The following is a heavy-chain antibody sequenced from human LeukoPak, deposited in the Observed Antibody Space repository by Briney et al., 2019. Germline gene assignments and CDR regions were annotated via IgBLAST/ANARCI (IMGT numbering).Heavy chain of an antibody. V-gene: IGHV1-2*02. CDR1: GYTFTTYN. CDR3: VPTPPGFITRNY. J-gene: IGHJ4*02. D-gene: IGHD3-3*01. CDR2: INPNSGGT. Sequence: ASVKVSCKASGYTFTTYNINWVRQAPGQGLEWMGWINPNSGGTNYAQKFQGRVTMTRDTSISTAYMELSRLRSDDTAVYYCVPTPPGFITRNYWGQGTLVTVSS.